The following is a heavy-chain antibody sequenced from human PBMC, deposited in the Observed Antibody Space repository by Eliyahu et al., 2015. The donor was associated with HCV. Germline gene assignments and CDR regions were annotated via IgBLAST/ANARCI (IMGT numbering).Heavy chain of an antibody. CDR1: GFXFSXAW. V-gene: IGHV3-15*05. CDR2: IKSKTDGGTT. J-gene: IGHJ3*02. CDR3: TTWYYDFWNPKTRGAFDI. D-gene: IGHD3-3*01. Sequence: EVQLVESGGGLVKPGGSLRLSCXASGFXFSXAWMXWVRQAPGKGLEWVGRIKSKTDGGTTDYAAPVKGRFTISRDDSKNTLYLQMNSLKTEDTAVYYCTTWYYDFWNPKTRGAFDIWGQGTMVTVSS.